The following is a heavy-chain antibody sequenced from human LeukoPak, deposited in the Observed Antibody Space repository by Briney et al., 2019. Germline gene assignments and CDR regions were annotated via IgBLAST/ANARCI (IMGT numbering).Heavy chain of an antibody. CDR2: ISTSGST. Sequence: PSETLSLTCTVSGGSISSYYWSWIRQPAGKGLEWIGRISTSGSTNYNPSLKSRVTMSVDTSKNQFSLNLSSVTAADTAVYYCARDQGITMVRGVIKGNWLDPWGQGTLVTVSS. CDR1: GGSISSYY. D-gene: IGHD3-10*01. V-gene: IGHV4-4*07. J-gene: IGHJ5*02. CDR3: ARDQGITMVRGVIKGNWLDP.